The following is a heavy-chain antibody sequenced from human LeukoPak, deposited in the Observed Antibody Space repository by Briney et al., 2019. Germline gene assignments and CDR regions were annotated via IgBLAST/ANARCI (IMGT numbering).Heavy chain of an antibody. D-gene: IGHD3-22*01. Sequence: GGSLRLSCAASGFTFSSYSMNWVRQAPGKGLEWVSSISSSSSYIYYADSVKGRFTISRDNAKNSLYLQMNSLRAEDTAVYYCARLDGSGYYSSPDYWGQGTLVTVSP. CDR1: GFTFSSYS. CDR3: ARLDGSGYYSSPDY. V-gene: IGHV3-21*01. CDR2: ISSSSSYI. J-gene: IGHJ4*02.